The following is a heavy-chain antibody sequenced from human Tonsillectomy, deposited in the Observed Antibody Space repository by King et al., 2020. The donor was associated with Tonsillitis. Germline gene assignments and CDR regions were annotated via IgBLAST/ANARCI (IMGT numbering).Heavy chain of an antibody. CDR1: GFTFNNYN. J-gene: IGHJ4*02. V-gene: IGHV3-21*01. D-gene: IGHD3-10*01. Sequence: VQLVESGGGLVKPGGSLRLSCAASGFTFNNYNINLLRRAPGKVLEWVSSISSSSTYIYYGDTGKGRFTISRDNAKNSLYLQKHSLRAEDTAVYYCARYGPGGVFDYWGQGTLVTVSS. CDR3: ARYGPGGVFDY. CDR2: ISSSSTYI.